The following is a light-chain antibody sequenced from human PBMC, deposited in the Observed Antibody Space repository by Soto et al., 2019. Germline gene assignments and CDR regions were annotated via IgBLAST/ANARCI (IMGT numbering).Light chain of an antibody. CDR1: SSDVGGYDS. V-gene: IGLV2-8*01. Sequence: QSALPQPPSASGSPGQSVTISCSGTSSDVGGYDSVSWYQHHPGKVPKLIIFDVDKWPSGVPDRFSGFKSGNTASLTVSGLRAEDEADYYCSSYAGSNTFVFGTGTKVTVL. CDR3: SSYAGSNTFV. J-gene: IGLJ1*01. CDR2: DVD.